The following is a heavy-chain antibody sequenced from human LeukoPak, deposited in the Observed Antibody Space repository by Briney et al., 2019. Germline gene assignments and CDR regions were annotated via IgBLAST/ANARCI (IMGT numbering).Heavy chain of an antibody. J-gene: IGHJ4*02. V-gene: IGHV3-23*01. CDR3: AKRIAAAGPEFDY. D-gene: IGHD6-13*01. CDR2: ISTSGGST. CDR1: GFIFSSYA. Sequence: GGSLRLSCAASGFIFSSYAMSWVRQAPGKGLEWVSAISTSGGSTYYADSVKGRFTISRDNSKNTLYLQMNSLRAEDTAVYYCAKRIAAAGPEFDYWGQGTLVTVSS.